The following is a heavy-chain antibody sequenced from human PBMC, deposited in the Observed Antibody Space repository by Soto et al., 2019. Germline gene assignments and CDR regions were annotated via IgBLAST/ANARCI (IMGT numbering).Heavy chain of an antibody. D-gene: IGHD6-6*01. CDR1: GGTFSSYA. CDR2: IIPIFGTA. CDR3: ACGVAARPYNWFVP. J-gene: IGHJ5*02. V-gene: IGHV1-69*06. Sequence: SVKVSCKASGGTFSSYAISWVRQAPGQGLEWMGGIIPIFGTANYAQKFQGRVTITADKATGTAYVELSSLRSEDTAVYYCACGVAARPYNWFVPWGQGTLVTVSS.